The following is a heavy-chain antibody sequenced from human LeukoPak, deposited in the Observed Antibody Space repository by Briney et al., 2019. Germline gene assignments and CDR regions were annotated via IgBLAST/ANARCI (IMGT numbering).Heavy chain of an antibody. J-gene: IGHJ4*02. V-gene: IGHV3-23*01. CDR1: GFTFSSYA. CDR2: ISGSGGST. CDR3: AKVVPSNYYDSSGYLY. D-gene: IGHD3-22*01. Sequence: GGSLRLSCAASGFTFSSYAMSWVRQAPGKGLEWVSAISGSGGSTYYADSVKGRFTISRDNSKNTLYLQMNSLRAEDTAVYYCAKVVPSNYYDSSGYLYWGQGTLVTVSS.